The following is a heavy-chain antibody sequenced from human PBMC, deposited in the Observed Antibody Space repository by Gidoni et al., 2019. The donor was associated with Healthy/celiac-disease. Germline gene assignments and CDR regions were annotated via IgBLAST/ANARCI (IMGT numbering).Heavy chain of an antibody. D-gene: IGHD5-12*01. CDR3: ARHLYGYNVDY. V-gene: IGHV4-39*01. J-gene: IGHJ4*02. Sequence: ESTYYNPSLKSRVTISVDTSKNQFSLKLSSVTAADTAVYYCARHLYGYNVDYWGQGTLVTVSS. CDR2: EST.